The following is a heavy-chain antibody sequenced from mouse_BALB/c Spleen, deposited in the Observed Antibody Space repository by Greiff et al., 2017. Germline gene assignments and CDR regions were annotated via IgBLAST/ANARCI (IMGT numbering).Heavy chain of an antibody. D-gene: IGHD1-1*01. CDR2: IYPGNVNT. CDR3: ARPDGSSPFDY. V-gene: IGHV1S56*01. CDR1: GYTFTSYY. J-gene: IGHJ2*01. Sequence: VQLQQSGPELVKPGASVRISCKASGYTFTSYYIHWVKQRPGQGLEWIGWIYPGNVNTKYNEKFKGKATLTADKSSSTAYMQLSSLTSEDSAVYFCARPDGSSPFDYWGQGTTLTVSS.